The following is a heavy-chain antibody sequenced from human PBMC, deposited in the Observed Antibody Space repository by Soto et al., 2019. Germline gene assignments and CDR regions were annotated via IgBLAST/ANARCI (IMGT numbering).Heavy chain of an antibody. Sequence: EVQLLESGGGLVQPGGSLRLSCAASGFTFSSYAVSWVRQAPGKGLVWVSTVSESGTITYYADSVRGRFTMSRDNSKNTLDLQMNSLRAEDTAIYYCAKGGRRRGSYPPLDFSGQGTLVTVSS. CDR2: VSESGTIT. J-gene: IGHJ4*02. V-gene: IGHV3-23*01. CDR1: GFTFSSYA. CDR3: AKGGRRRGSYPPLDF. D-gene: IGHD1-26*01.